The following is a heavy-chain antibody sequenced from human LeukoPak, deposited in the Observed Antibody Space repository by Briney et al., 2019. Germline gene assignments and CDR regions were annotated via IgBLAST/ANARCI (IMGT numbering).Heavy chain of an antibody. V-gene: IGHV3-23*01. CDR3: AKGGGVVPAAESDY. CDR1: GFTFSSYA. D-gene: IGHD2-2*01. Sequence: GGSLRLSCAASGFTFSSYAMSWVRQAPGKGLEWVSAISGSAGSTYYADSVKGRFTISRDNSKNTLYLQMNSLRAEDTAVYYCAKGGGVVPAAESDYWGQGTLVTVSS. CDR2: ISGSAGST. J-gene: IGHJ4*02.